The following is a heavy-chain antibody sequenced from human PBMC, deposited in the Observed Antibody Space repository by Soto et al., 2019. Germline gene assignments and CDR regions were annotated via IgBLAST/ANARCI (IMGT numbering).Heavy chain of an antibody. Sequence: SETLSLTCSVSGGSITSGDYYWTWIRQHPGKGLEWIAHIHYDGRTYYNPSLQSRTATSVDTSKNQFSLELNSVTDADTAVYYCARRHSSSGGGFDYWGQGTLVTVSS. V-gene: IGHV4-31*02. CDR2: IHYDGRT. CDR1: GGSITSGDYY. J-gene: IGHJ4*02. CDR3: ARRHSSSGGGFDY. D-gene: IGHD2-2*01.